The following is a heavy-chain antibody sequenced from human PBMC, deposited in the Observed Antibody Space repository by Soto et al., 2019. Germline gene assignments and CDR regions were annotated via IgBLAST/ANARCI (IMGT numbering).Heavy chain of an antibody. J-gene: IGHJ4*02. CDR3: ARSGTAMVTFDD. V-gene: IGHV1-69*02. CDR2: IIPILGIA. Sequence: QVQLVQSGAEVKKPGSSVKVSCKASGGTFSSYTISWVRQAPGQGLEWMGRIIPILGIANYAQKFQGRVTITAEKSTNTAYMELSSLGSEDTAVYYCARSGTAMVTFDDWGQGTLVTVSS. D-gene: IGHD5-18*01. CDR1: GGTFSSYT.